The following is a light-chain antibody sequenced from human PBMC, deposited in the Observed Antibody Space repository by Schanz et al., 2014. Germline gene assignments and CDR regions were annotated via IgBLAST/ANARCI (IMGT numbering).Light chain of an antibody. CDR1: SSNIGSNT. V-gene: IGLV1-44*01. J-gene: IGLJ3*02. Sequence: QSALPQPPSASGTPGQRVTISCSGSSSNIGSNTVNWYQQLPGTAPKLLMYSNHQRPSGVPDRFSGSKSGTSASLAITGLQAEDEADYYCQSYDSSLSGWVFGGGTQLTVL. CDR2: SNH. CDR3: QSYDSSLSGWV.